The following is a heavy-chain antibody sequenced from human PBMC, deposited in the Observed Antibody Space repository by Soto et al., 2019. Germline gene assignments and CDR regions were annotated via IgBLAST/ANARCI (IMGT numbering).Heavy chain of an antibody. CDR3: ARRHVSSIHFLRFDD. CDR2: IIPSSETT. CDR1: GGTFDNYV. D-gene: IGHD3-3*02. V-gene: IGHV1-69*01. J-gene: IGHJ4*02. Sequence: QVLLVQSGAEAKRPGSSVKVSCKAFGGTFDNYVLNWVRQAPGQGLEWVGGIIPSSETTNYAQKFQGRLTLIADANIVYMELSSLRSDDTAIYYCARRHVSSIHFLRFDDWGQGTLVTVSS.